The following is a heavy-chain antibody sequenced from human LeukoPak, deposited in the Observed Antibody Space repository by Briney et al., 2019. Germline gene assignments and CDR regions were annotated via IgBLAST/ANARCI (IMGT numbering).Heavy chain of an antibody. V-gene: IGHV4-34*01. CDR2: ISHSGTT. CDR3: ARASAYSTSSGVNL. J-gene: IGHJ5*02. Sequence: SETLSLTCAVYGGSFGGYYWNWIRQPPGMGLEWIGEISHSGTTNYNPSLKSRVTISVDTSKNQFSLRLNSVTAADTAVYHCARASAYSTSSGVNLWGQGTLVTVSS. CDR1: GGSFGGYY. D-gene: IGHD6-6*01.